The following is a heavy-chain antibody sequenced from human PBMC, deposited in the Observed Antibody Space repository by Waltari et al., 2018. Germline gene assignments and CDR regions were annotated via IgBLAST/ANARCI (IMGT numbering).Heavy chain of an antibody. D-gene: IGHD6-13*01. Sequence: EVQLLESGGGLVQPGGSLRLSCAASGFTFSSCAMSWVRQAPGKGLEWVSAISGSGGSTYYADSVEGRFTISRDNSKNTLYLQMNSLRAEDTAVYYCAKVGSSWYFGYVQHWGQGTLVTVSS. CDR2: ISGSGGST. CDR3: AKVGSSWYFGYVQH. CDR1: GFTFSSCA. J-gene: IGHJ1*01. V-gene: IGHV3-23*01.